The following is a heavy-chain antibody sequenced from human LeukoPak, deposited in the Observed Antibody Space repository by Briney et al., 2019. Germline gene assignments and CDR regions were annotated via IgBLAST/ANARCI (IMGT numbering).Heavy chain of an antibody. CDR2: INPNSGGT. J-gene: IGHJ5*02. Sequence: ASVKVSCKASGYTFTGYYMHWVRQAPGQGLEWMGWINPNSGGTNYAQKFQGRVTMTRDTSISTAYMELSRLRSDDTAVYHCARGTIFGVAGGFDPWGQGTLVTVSS. D-gene: IGHD3-3*01. V-gene: IGHV1-2*02. CDR3: ARGTIFGVAGGFDP. CDR1: GYTFTGYY.